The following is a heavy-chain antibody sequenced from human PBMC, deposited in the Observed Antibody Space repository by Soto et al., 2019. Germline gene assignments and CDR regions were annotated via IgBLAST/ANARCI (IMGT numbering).Heavy chain of an antibody. CDR3: ARTPIGYFDY. CDR2: IYYSGST. CDR1: GGSISSYY. J-gene: IGHJ4*02. V-gene: IGHV4-59*01. Sequence: QVQLQESGPGLVKPSETLSLTCTVSGGSISSYYWSWIRQPPGKGLEWIGYIYYSGSTNYNPSLKSRVTISVDTSKNQCSLKLSSVTAADTAVYYCARTPIGYFDYWGQGTLVTVSS.